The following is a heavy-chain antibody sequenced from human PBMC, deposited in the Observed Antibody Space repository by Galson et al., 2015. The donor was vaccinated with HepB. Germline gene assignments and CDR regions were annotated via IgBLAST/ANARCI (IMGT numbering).Heavy chain of an antibody. CDR2: ISYDGSNK. D-gene: IGHD3-22*01. V-gene: IGHV3-30*03. CDR3: ARPRDYYDSSGYLDY. CDR1: GFTFSSYG. J-gene: IGHJ4*02. Sequence: SLRLSCAASGFTFSSYGMHWVRQAPGKGLEWVAVISYDGSNKYYADSVKGRFTISRDNSKNTLYLQMNSLRAEDTAVYYCARPRDYYDSSGYLDYWGQGTLVTVSS.